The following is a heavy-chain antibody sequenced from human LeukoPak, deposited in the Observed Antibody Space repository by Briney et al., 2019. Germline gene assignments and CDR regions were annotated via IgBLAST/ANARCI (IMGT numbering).Heavy chain of an antibody. CDR2: IASDGSST. Sequence: GGSLRLSCAASGFTFSSYWMNWVRQAPGKGLVWVSRIASDGSSTTYADSVKGRFTISRDNSKNTLYLQMNSLRGEDTAVYYCVRDSGGVSSIDHWGQGTLVTVSS. D-gene: IGHD6-6*01. V-gene: IGHV3-74*01. CDR3: VRDSGGVSSIDH. CDR1: GFTFSSYW. J-gene: IGHJ4*02.